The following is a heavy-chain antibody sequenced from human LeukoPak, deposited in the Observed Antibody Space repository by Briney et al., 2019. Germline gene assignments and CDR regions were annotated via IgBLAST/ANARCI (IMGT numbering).Heavy chain of an antibody. J-gene: IGHJ4*02. Sequence: GGSLRLSCAASGFTFSSYYMHWVRQVPGKGLVWVSRINGDESSTTYADSVKGRFTISRDNAKNTLYLQMNTLRAEDTAVCYCARVRDCGGGSCFSYLDYWGQGTLVTVSS. CDR2: INGDESST. CDR1: GFTFSSYY. CDR3: ARVRDCGGGSCFSYLDY. D-gene: IGHD2-15*01. V-gene: IGHV3-74*01.